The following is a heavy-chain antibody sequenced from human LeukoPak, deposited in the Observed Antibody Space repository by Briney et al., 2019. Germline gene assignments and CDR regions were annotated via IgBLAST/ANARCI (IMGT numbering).Heavy chain of an antibody. CDR3: ARALGIAVAGSGFGMDV. CDR2: INTDGSST. Sequence: GGSLRLSCAASGFTFSSYWMHWVRQAPGKGLVWVSRINTDGSSTSYADSVKGRFTISRDNAKNTLYLQMNSLGAEDTAVYYCARALGIAVAGSGFGMDVWGQGTTVTVSS. CDR1: GFTFSSYW. D-gene: IGHD6-19*01. V-gene: IGHV3-74*01. J-gene: IGHJ6*02.